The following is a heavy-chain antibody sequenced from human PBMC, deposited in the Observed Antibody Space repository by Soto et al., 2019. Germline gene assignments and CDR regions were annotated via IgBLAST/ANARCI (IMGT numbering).Heavy chain of an antibody. D-gene: IGHD3-10*01. CDR2: MGYNGFT. V-gene: IGHV4-59*08. Sequence: QVQLQESGPGLVKPSETLSLTCTISGGPMNNYYCSWFRQPRGQGLEWVGYMGYNGFTRYNPSLRSQVAISLDTAKNQFSLNLSSVTAADTALYYCARQGFGELHGLVDVWCQGITVTVSS. CDR3: ARQGFGELHGLVDV. CDR1: GGPMNNYY. J-gene: IGHJ6*02.